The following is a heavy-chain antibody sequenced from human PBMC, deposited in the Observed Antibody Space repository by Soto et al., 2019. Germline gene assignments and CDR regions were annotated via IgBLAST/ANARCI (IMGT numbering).Heavy chain of an antibody. D-gene: IGHD3-10*02. CDR1: GYTFTSYA. V-gene: IGHV1-3*01. Sequence: ASVKVSCKASGYTFTSYAMHWVRQAPGQRLEWMGWINAGNGNTKYSQKFQGRVTLTRDTSTSTVYVELSSLRSEDTAVYYCARVENYFLATYYYYYMDVWGKGTTVTVSS. CDR3: ARVENYFLATYYYYYMDV. J-gene: IGHJ6*03. CDR2: INAGNGNT.